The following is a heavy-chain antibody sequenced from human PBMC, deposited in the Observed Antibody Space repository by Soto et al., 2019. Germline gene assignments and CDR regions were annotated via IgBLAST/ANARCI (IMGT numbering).Heavy chain of an antibody. V-gene: IGHV3-23*01. Sequence: SLRLSCAASGFTFSSYGMSWVRQAPGKGLEWVSAISGSGGSTYYADSVKGRFTISRDNSKNTLYLQMNSLRAEDTAVYYCARERGLAARPFDYWGQGTLVTVSS. D-gene: IGHD6-13*01. CDR3: ARERGLAARPFDY. CDR2: ISGSGGST. J-gene: IGHJ4*02. CDR1: GFTFSSYG.